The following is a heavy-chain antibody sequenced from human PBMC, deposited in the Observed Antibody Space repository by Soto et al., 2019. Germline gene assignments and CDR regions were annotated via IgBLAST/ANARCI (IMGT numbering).Heavy chain of an antibody. CDR2: IYYSGST. CDR1: GGSISSYY. CDR3: ARGGVVVVAATRHWFDP. J-gene: IGHJ5*02. D-gene: IGHD2-15*01. Sequence: PSETQSLTCTVSGGSISSYYWSWIRQPPGKGLEWIGYIYYSGSTNYNPSLKSRVTISVDTSKNQFSLKLSSVTAADTAVYYCARGGVVVVAATRHWFDPWGQGTLVTVSS. V-gene: IGHV4-59*01.